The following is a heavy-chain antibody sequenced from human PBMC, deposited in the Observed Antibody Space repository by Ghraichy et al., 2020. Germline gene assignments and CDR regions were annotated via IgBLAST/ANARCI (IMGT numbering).Heavy chain of an antibody. D-gene: IGHD2-15*01. CDR2: IYPGDSDT. Sequence: GESLNISCKGSGYSFTTNWIGWVRQMPGKGLEWMGIIYPGDSDTRYSPSFQGQVTIPADKSISTAYLQWSSLKASDTAMYYCGRHLGYCGGGSCRIDYWGQGTLVTVSS. J-gene: IGHJ4*02. CDR3: GRHLGYCGGGSCRIDY. V-gene: IGHV5-51*01. CDR1: GYSFTTNW.